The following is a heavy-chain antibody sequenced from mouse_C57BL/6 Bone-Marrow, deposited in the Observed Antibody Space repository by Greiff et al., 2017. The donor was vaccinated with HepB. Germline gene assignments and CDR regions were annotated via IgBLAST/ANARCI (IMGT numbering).Heavy chain of an antibody. CDR3: AYFPYSNRAY. J-gene: IGHJ3*01. V-gene: IGHV1-50*01. Sequence: VQLQQPGAELVKPGASVKLSCKASGYTFTSYWMQWVKQRPGQGLEWIGEIDPSDSYTNYNQKFKGKATLTVDTSSSTAYMQLSSLTSEDSAVYYCAYFPYSNRAYWGQGTLVTVSA. D-gene: IGHD2-5*01. CDR1: GYTFTSYW. CDR2: IDPSDSYT.